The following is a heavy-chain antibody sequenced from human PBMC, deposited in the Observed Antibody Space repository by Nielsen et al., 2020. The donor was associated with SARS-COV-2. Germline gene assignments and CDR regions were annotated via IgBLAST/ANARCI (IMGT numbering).Heavy chain of an antibody. CDR3: ARDFGVPATGSDY. V-gene: IGHV3-11*06. J-gene: IGHJ4*02. Sequence: GGSLRLSCAASGFTFSDYYMSWIRQAPGKGLEWVSYISSSSSYTNYADSVKGRFTISRDNAKNSLYLQMNSLRAEDTAVYYCARDFGVPATGSDYWGQGTLVTVSS. CDR1: GFTFSDYY. D-gene: IGHD2-2*01. CDR2: ISSSSSYT.